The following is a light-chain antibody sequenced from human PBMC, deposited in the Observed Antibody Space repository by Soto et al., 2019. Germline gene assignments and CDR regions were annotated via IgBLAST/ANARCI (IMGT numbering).Light chain of an antibody. J-gene: IGKJ1*01. Sequence: IVLTHSPASLSVSPWEGVTIFYRASQSVASNLAWYQQKPGQAPRLLIYGTSTRATGIPDRFSGSGSGTDFTLTISRLEPEDFAVYYCQQYGSSPRTFGQGTKVDI. V-gene: IGKV3-20*01. CDR1: QSVASN. CDR3: QQYGSSPRT. CDR2: GTS.